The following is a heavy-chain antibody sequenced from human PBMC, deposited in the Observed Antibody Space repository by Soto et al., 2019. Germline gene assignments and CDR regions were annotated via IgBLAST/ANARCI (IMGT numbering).Heavy chain of an antibody. CDR3: AKTRGAMIYAISVYGMDV. D-gene: IGHD2-8*01. CDR2: ISGSADST. CDR1: GFSFSSFA. J-gene: IGHJ6*02. V-gene: IGHV3-23*01. Sequence: EVQLLESGGGFIHPGGSLRLSCAASGFSFSSFAMNWVRKAPGKGLEWVSIISGSADSTFYADSVKGRFTISRDNSKSRLYRQINSLRAEDTAVYYCAKTRGAMIYAISVYGMDVWGQGTTVTVSS.